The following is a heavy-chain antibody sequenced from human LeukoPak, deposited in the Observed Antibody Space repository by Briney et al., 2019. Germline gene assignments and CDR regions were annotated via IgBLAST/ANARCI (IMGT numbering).Heavy chain of an antibody. V-gene: IGHV3-30*04. Sequence: GALRLSCAASGFTFSSYAMHWVRQAPGKGLEWVAVISYDGSNKYYADSVKGRFTISRDNSKNTLYLQMNSLRAEDTAVYYCARDGSSSWYYYYGMDVWGQGTTVTVSS. CDR1: GFTFSSYA. CDR3: ARDGSSSWYYYYGMDV. D-gene: IGHD6-13*01. J-gene: IGHJ6*02. CDR2: ISYDGSNK.